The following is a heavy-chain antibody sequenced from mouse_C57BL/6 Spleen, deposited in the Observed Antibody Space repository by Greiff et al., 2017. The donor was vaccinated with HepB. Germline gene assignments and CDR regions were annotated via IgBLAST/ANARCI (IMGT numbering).Heavy chain of an antibody. V-gene: IGHV1-26*01. D-gene: IGHD1-1*01. J-gene: IGHJ2*01. CDR3: AGFITTALDY. CDR1: GYTFTDYY. Sequence: VQLQQSGPELVKPGASVKISCKASGYTFTDYYMNWVKQSHGKSLEWIGDINPNNGGTSYNQKFKGKATLTVDKSSSTAYMELRSLTSEDSAVYYCAGFITTALDYWGQGTTLTVSS. CDR2: INPNNGGT.